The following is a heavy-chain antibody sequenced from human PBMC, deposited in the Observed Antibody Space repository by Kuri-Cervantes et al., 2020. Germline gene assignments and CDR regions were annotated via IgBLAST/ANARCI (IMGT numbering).Heavy chain of an antibody. J-gene: IGHJ3*02. D-gene: IGHD2-15*01. Sequence: GESLKISCAASGFTFSSYAMHWVRQAPGKGLERVAVISYDGSNKYYADSVKGRFTISRDNSKNTLYLQMNSLRAEDTAVYYCAKAYSDPYGFRDAFDIWGQGTMVTVSS. CDR1: GFTFSSYA. CDR2: ISYDGSNK. CDR3: AKAYSDPYGFRDAFDI. V-gene: IGHV3-30-3*01.